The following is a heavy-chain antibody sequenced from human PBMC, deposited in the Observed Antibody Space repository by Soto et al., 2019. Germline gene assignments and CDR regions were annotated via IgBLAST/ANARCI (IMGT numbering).Heavy chain of an antibody. D-gene: IGHD3-16*02. V-gene: IGHV3-30-3*01. CDR3: ATVRGYRQDFDAFDI. CDR1: GFSFSNNA. Sequence: QVQLVESGGGVVQPGRSLRLSCVASGFSFSNNAMHWVRQAPGKGLEWVAVISYDGSNKYYADSVKGRFTISRDNSKNTLYLQMNNLRTEDTAVYYCATVRGYRQDFDAFDIWGQGTMVTVSS. CDR2: ISYDGSNK. J-gene: IGHJ3*02.